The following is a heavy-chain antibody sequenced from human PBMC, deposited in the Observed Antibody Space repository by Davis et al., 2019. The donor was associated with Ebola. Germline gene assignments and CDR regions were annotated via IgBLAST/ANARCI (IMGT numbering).Heavy chain of an antibody. J-gene: IGHJ4*02. Sequence: GESLKISCAASGFTFSGSAMHWVRQASGKGLEYVSAISSNGGSTYHANSVKGRFTISRDNSKNTLYLQMGSLRAEDMAVYYCARVDHGYDYWGQGTLVTVSS. CDR3: ARVDHGYDY. CDR1: GFTFSGSA. V-gene: IGHV3-64*01. D-gene: IGHD2-2*03. CDR2: ISSNGGST.